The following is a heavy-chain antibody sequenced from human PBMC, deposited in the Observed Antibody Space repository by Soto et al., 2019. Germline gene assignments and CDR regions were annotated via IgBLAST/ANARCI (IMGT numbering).Heavy chain of an antibody. J-gene: IGHJ4*02. D-gene: IGHD2-21*02. Sequence: SETLSLTCTVSGGSISSSSYYWGWIRQPPGKGLEWIGSIYYSGSIYYNPSLKSRVTISVDTFKNQFSLKLSSVTAADTAVYYCASGLYCGGDCYALDYWGQGTLVTVSS. CDR2: IYYSGSI. CDR3: ASGLYCGGDCYALDY. V-gene: IGHV4-39*07. CDR1: GGSISSSSYY.